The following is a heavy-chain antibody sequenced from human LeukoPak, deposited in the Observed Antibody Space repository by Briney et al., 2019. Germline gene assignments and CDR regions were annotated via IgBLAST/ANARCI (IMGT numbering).Heavy chain of an antibody. Sequence: KSGGSLRLSCAASGFTFSSYSMNWVRQAPGKGLEWVSSISSSSSYIYYADSVKGRFTISRDNAKNSLYLQMNSLRAEDTAVYYCARDGYCSSTSCYNTPPSGYWGQGTLVTVSS. V-gene: IGHV3-21*01. D-gene: IGHD2-2*02. CDR2: ISSSSSYI. J-gene: IGHJ4*02. CDR3: ARDGYCSSTSCYNTPPSGY. CDR1: GFTFSSYS.